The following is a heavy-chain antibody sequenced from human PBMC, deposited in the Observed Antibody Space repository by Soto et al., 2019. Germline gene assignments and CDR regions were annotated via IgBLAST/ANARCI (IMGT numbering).Heavy chain of an antibody. CDR2: IYYSGRT. CDR1: GDSISSGGYY. D-gene: IGHD6-19*01. Sequence: QVQLQESGPRLVKASQTLSLTCTVSGDSISSGGYYWSWIRQHPGKGLEWIGDIYYSGRTYYNPSLTSRLTISVDTSESQFSLKLSSVTAADTAVYFCAIIGIAVVVADSWGQGILVTVSP. CDR3: AIIGIAVVVADS. V-gene: IGHV4-31*03. J-gene: IGHJ5*02.